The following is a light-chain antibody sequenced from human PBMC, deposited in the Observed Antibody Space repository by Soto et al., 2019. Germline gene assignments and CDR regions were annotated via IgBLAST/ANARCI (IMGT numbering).Light chain of an antibody. V-gene: IGKV3-20*01. CDR1: QSVSSHY. J-gene: IGKJ5*01. Sequence: EIVLTQSPATLSLSPGERATLSFMATQSVSSHYLVWYQQKPRQAPRLLLYGASSRATGIPPSFSGSGSGTDFTPTTSSLQPEDFAVYYCQQHGSSPPLTFGQGTRLEIK. CDR2: GAS. CDR3: QQHGSSPPLT.